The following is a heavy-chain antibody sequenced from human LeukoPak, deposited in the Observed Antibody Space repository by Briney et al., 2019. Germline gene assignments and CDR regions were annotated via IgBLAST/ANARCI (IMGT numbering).Heavy chain of an antibody. CDR2: IYYSGST. CDR1: GGSISSSSCY. V-gene: IGHV4-39*01. Sequence: PSETLSLTCTVSGGSISSSSCYWGWNRQPPGKGLEWIGSIYYSGSTYYNPSLKSRVTISVDTSKNQFSLKLSSVTAADTAVYYCASRVDYWGQGTLVTVSS. CDR3: ASRVDY. J-gene: IGHJ4*02.